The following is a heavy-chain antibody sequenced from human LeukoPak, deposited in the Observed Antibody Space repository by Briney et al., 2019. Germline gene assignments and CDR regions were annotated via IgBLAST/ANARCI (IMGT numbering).Heavy chain of an antibody. D-gene: IGHD6-13*01. CDR2: ISSSSSYI. CDR3: ARFSGYSSSWYEGYFDY. CDR1: GFTFSSYS. J-gene: IGHJ4*02. Sequence: GGSLRLSCAASGFTFSSYSMNWVRQAPGKGLEWVSSISSSSSYIYYADSVKGRFTISRDNAKNSLYLQMNSLRAEDTAVYYCARFSGYSSSWYEGYFDYWGQGTLVTVSS. V-gene: IGHV3-21*01.